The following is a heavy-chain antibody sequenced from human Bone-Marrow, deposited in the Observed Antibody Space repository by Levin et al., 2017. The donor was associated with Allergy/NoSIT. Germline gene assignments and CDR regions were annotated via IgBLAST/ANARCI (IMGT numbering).Heavy chain of an antibody. D-gene: IGHD5-18*01. V-gene: IGHV1-69*13. CDR2: IIPIFGTA. Sequence: SVKVSCKASGGTFSSYAISWVRQAPGQGLEWMGGIIPIFGTANYAQKFQGRVTITADESTSTAYMELSSLRSEDTAVYYCARDRGGGSRYGYYYFDYWGQGTLVTVSS. CDR1: GGTFSSYA. CDR3: ARDRGGGSRYGYYYFDY. J-gene: IGHJ4*02.